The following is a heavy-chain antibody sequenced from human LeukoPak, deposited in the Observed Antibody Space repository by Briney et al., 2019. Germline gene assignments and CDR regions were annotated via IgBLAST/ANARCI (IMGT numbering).Heavy chain of an antibody. CDR2: ISGSGGST. Sequence: GGSLRLSCAASGFPFTSYAMSWVRRAPGKGLEWVSVISGSGGSTYYADSVRGRFTISRDKSKNTLYLQMDTLRAEDTAVYYCARGVGYYDFWTERRDQDAFDIWGQGTMVTVSS. V-gene: IGHV3-23*01. CDR3: ARGVGYYDFWTERRDQDAFDI. D-gene: IGHD3/OR15-3a*01. J-gene: IGHJ3*02. CDR1: GFPFTSYA.